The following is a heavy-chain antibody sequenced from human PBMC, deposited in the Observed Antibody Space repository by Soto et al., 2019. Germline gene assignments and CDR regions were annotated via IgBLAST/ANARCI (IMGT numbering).Heavy chain of an antibody. Sequence: SETLSLTCTVSGGSISSYYWSWIRQPPGKGLEWIGYIYYSGSTNYNPSLKSRVTISVDTSKNQFSLKLSSVTAADTAVYYCARHKKGVVITYFDYWGQGTLVTVSS. D-gene: IGHD3-3*01. J-gene: IGHJ4*02. V-gene: IGHV4-59*08. CDR1: GGSISSYY. CDR3: ARHKKGVVITYFDY. CDR2: IYYSGST.